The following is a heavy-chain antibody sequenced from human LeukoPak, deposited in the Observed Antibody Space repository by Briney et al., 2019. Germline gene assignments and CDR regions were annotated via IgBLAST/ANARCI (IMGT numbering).Heavy chain of an antibody. V-gene: IGHV4-39*07. CDR3: AREIGSSSWSVYFDY. CDR2: IYYSGST. D-gene: IGHD6-13*01. CDR1: GDSISSSDYY. J-gene: IGHJ4*02. Sequence: SETLSLTCSVSGDSISSSDYYWGWIRQPPGKGLEWIGSIYYSGSTYYNSSLKSRVTISVDTSKNQFSLKLSSVTAADTAVYYCAREIGSSSWSVYFDYWGQGTLVTVSS.